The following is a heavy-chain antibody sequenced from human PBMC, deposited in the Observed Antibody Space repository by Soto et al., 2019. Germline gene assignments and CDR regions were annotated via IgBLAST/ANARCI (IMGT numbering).Heavy chain of an antibody. CDR2: ISYDGSNK. D-gene: IGHD1-26*01. CDR3: ARDGISVRAYYYGMDV. J-gene: IGHJ6*02. CDR1: GFTFSSYA. V-gene: IGHV3-30-3*01. Sequence: PGGSLRLSCAASGFTFSSYAMHWVRQAPGKGLEWVAVISYDGSNKYYADSVKGRFTISRDNSKNTLYLQMNSLRAEDTAVYYCARDGISVRAYYYGMDVWGQGTTVTVSS.